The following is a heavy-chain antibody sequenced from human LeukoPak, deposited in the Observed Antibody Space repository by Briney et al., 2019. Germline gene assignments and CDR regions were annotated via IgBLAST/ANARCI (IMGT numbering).Heavy chain of an antibody. CDR2: IIPIFGTA. J-gene: IGHJ6*03. Sequence: GASVKVSCKASGGTFSSYAISWVRQAPGQGLEWMGGIIPIFGTANYAQKFQGRVTITTDESTSTAYMELSSLRSEDTAVYYCAIHGRRIDWLLGVDYYYYMDVWGKGTTVTVSS. CDR3: AIHGRRIDWLLGVDYYYYMDV. CDR1: GGTFSSYA. V-gene: IGHV1-69*05. D-gene: IGHD3-9*01.